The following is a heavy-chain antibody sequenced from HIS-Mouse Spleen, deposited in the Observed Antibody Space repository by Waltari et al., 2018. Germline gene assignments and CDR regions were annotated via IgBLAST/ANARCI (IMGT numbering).Heavy chain of an antibody. J-gene: IGHJ4*02. V-gene: IGHV1-2*02. CDR3: ARAGDGDELDY. CDR1: GYTFTGYY. D-gene: IGHD4-17*01. Sequence: QVQLVQSGAEVKKPGASVKVSCKASGYTFTGYYMHGVEQAPGKGREWMEWINPNSGGTNYAQKFKGRVTMTRDTSISTAYRELSRLRSDDTAVYYCARAGDGDELDYWGQGTLVTVSS. CDR2: INPNSGGT.